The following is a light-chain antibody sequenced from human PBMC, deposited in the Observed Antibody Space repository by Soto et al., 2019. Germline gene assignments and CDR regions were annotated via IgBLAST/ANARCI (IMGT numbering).Light chain of an antibody. CDR1: SSDVGAYNY. Sequence: QSVLTQPASVSGSPGQSITISCTGTSSDVGAYNYDSWYQQHPGKAPKLMIYEVSNRPSGVSNRFSGSKSANTASLTISGLQAGDEADYYCSSYTSSSTLLFGGGTKLTVL. CDR3: SSYTSSSTLL. CDR2: EVS. V-gene: IGLV2-14*03. J-gene: IGLJ3*02.